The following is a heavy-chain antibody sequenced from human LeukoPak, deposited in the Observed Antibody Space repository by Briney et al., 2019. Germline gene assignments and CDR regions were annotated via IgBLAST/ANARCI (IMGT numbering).Heavy chain of an antibody. Sequence: PSETLSLTCGVYGRSFSGYYWTWIRQPPGKGLEWIGEINHRGSTNYNPSLKSRVTISVDTSKNEFSLNLDSVTAADTAVYYCARTTYYEFWSGSPGAFDIWGQGSRVTVSS. D-gene: IGHD3-3*01. V-gene: IGHV4-34*01. CDR1: GRSFSGYY. J-gene: IGHJ3*02. CDR2: INHRGST. CDR3: ARTTYYEFWSGSPGAFDI.